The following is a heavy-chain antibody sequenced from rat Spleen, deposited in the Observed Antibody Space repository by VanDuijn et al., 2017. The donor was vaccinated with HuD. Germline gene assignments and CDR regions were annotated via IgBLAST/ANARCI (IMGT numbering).Heavy chain of an antibody. CDR2: INSEGTT. Sequence: EVQLQESGPGLVKPSQSLSLTCSVTVYSIKSSYRWNWIRKFPGSKLEWMGYINSEGTTNYNPSLKSRISITRDTSKNQFFLQVNSVTTEDTATYYCARDNNYKAYWGQGVMVTVSS. CDR1: VYSIKSSYR. D-gene: IGHD1-10*01. CDR3: ARDNNYKAY. J-gene: IGHJ2*01. V-gene: IGHV3-3*01.